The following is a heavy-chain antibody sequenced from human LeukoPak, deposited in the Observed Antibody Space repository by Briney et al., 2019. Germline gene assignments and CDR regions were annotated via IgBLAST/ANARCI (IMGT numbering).Heavy chain of an antibody. CDR2: IYHSGST. Sequence: SETLSLTCSVSGGSISSGGYYWSWIRQPPGKGLEWIGYIYHSGSTYYNPSLKSRVTISVDRSKNQFSLKLSSVTAADTAVYYCARDVGRDGYNERFDYWGQGTLVTVSS. CDR3: ARDVGRDGYNERFDY. D-gene: IGHD5-24*01. J-gene: IGHJ4*02. CDR1: GGSISSGGYY. V-gene: IGHV4-30-2*01.